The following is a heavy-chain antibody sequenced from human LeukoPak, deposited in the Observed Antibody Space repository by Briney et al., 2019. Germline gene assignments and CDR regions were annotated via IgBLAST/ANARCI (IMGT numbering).Heavy chain of an antibody. CDR3: AKEVYRSGWYGGRFDF. Sequence: PGGSLRLSCAASGFIFSSYGMHWVRQAPGKGLVWVTFIRDDGSNKYYADSVKGRFTISRDNSKNTLYLQMNSLRAEDTAVYYCAKEVYRSGWYGGRFDFWGQGTLVTVSS. V-gene: IGHV3-30*02. D-gene: IGHD6-19*01. CDR2: IRDDGSNK. CDR1: GFIFSSYG. J-gene: IGHJ4*02.